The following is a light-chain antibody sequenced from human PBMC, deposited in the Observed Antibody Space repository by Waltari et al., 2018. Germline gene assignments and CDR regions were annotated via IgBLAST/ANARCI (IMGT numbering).Light chain of an antibody. V-gene: IGKV2-30*02. CDR3: MQSTHWPPWT. Sequence: DVVMTQSPRSLPVTLGQPASISCRSRQSLVHSDGDTYLHWFQQRPGQSPMRIINKVSDRDPGVPDRFSGSGSGTDFTLEISTVEAEDVGVYYCMQSTHWPPWTFGQGTKVEIK. CDR1: QSLVHSDGDTY. J-gene: IGKJ1*01. CDR2: KVS.